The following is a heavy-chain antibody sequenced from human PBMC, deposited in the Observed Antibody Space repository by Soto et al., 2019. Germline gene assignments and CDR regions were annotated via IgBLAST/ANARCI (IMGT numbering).Heavy chain of an antibody. D-gene: IGHD1-26*01. J-gene: IGHJ4*02. CDR2: IRGGGGGT. CDR3: AKDSVPGRETFNFDS. Sequence: GGSLRLSCAASGFSFGNYAMNWVRQAPGKGLEWVSLIRGGGGGTYYADSLKGRFTISRDNSINMVYLQLNSLRAEDTAFYYCAKDSVPGRETFNFDSWGQGTLVTVSS. CDR1: GFSFGNYA. V-gene: IGHV3-23*01.